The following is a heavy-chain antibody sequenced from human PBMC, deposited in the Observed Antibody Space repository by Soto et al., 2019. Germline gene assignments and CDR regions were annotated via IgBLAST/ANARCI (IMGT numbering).Heavy chain of an antibody. Sequence: GESLRPSCPASAVTSTSDAMSWVRPAPGKGMGWVLAISGSGGSTYYADSVKSRFTISRDNSKTTLYLQMNSLRAEDTSVYYCAKMKVVPAAPRGYFDYWGQGTLVTVSS. D-gene: IGHD2-2*01. CDR2: ISGSGGST. CDR3: AKMKVVPAAPRGYFDY. CDR1: AVTSTSDA. J-gene: IGHJ4*02. V-gene: IGHV3-23*01.